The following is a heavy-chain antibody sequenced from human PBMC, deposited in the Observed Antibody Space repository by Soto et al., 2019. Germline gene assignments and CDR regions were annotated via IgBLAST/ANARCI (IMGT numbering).Heavy chain of an antibody. CDR3: ASVALRYFDWLPYNFYYIDV. D-gene: IGHD3-9*01. Sequence: QVQLVESGGGVVQPGRSLRLSCAASGFTFSSYGMHWVRQAPGKGLEWVAVIWYDGSNKYYADSVKGRFTISRDNSKNTLYLQMNSLRAEDTAVYYCASVALRYFDWLPYNFYYIDVWGKGTTVTVSS. CDR1: GFTFSSYG. CDR2: IWYDGSNK. J-gene: IGHJ6*03. V-gene: IGHV3-33*01.